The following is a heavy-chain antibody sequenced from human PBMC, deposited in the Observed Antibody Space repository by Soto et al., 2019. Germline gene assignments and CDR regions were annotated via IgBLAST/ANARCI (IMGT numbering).Heavy chain of an antibody. CDR1: GFTFSSYD. J-gene: IGHJ4*02. CDR3: ARGRAWYGDYLWYFVY. CDR2: IGTAGDT. D-gene: IGHD4-17*01. Sequence: GGSLRLSCAASGFTFSSYDMHWVRQATGKGLEWVSAIGTAGDTYYPGSVKGRFTISRENAKNSLYLQMNSLRAGDTAVYYCARGRAWYGDYLWYFVYWGPGTLLTVFS. V-gene: IGHV3-13*01.